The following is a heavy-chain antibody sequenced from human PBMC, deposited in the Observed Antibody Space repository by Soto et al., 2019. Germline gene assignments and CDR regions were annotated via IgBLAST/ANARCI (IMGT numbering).Heavy chain of an antibody. CDR2: IKSKSDGGTT. Sequence: KPGGSLRLSCAASGFTFSDAWMSWVRQAPGKGLDWVGHIKSKSDGGTTEYAAPVRGRFTISRDDSKNTLYLQMNSLKTEDTAVYYCTTDLWRIAVVVGSTGYFNPWGQGTPVTVSS. D-gene: IGHD2-15*01. V-gene: IGHV3-15*01. CDR3: TTDLWRIAVVVGSTGYFNP. J-gene: IGHJ5*02. CDR1: GFTFSDAW.